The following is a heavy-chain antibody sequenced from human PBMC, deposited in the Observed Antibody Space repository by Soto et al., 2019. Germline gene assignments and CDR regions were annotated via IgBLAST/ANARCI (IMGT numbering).Heavy chain of an antibody. CDR3: ARLPKGSLVTA. V-gene: IGHV3-48*02. J-gene: IGHJ4*02. CDR2: ISSNSDTT. Sequence: VESGGGLVYPGGSLRLSCVGSGFRFSDHSMHWVRQAPGKGLQWISYISSNSDTTYYADSVKGRFTVSRDNAKNALFLQMNSLRDHDTATYYCARLPKGSLVTAWGQGARVTVSS. D-gene: IGHD2-21*02. CDR1: GFRFSDHS.